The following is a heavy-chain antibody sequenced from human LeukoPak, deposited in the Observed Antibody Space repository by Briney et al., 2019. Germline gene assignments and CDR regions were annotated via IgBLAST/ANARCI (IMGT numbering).Heavy chain of an antibody. Sequence: SETLSLTCTVSGGSISNSSYYWGWIRQPPGKGLEWIGSIYYSGSTYYNPSLKSRVTISVDTSKNQFSLKLSSVTAADTAVYYCARHGVGADYWGQGTLVTVSS. V-gene: IGHV4-39*01. CDR1: GGSISNSSYY. CDR3: ARHGVGADY. D-gene: IGHD1-26*01. CDR2: IYYSGST. J-gene: IGHJ4*02.